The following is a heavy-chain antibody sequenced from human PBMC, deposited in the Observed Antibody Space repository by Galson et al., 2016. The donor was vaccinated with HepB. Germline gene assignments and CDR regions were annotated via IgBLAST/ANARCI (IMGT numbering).Heavy chain of an antibody. V-gene: IGHV6-1*01. CDR1: GDSVTSNSAA. D-gene: IGHD6-19*01. CDR2: TYYRSKWYN. CDR3: ARDLREALAGTGYYYYGLDV. Sequence: CAISGDSVTSNSAAWNWIRQSPSRGLEWLGRTYYRSKWYNEYAVSVKSRITINPDTSKNQFSLQLNSVTPEDTAVYYCARDLREALAGTGYYYYGLDVWGQGTTVTVSS. J-gene: IGHJ6*02.